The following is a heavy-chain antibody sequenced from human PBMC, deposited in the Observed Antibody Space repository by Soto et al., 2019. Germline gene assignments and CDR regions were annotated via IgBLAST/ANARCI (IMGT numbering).Heavy chain of an antibody. J-gene: IGHJ4*02. V-gene: IGHV1-69*13. CDR2: IIPIFGTA. CDR1: GGTLSSYA. Sequence: SVKVSCKASGGTLSSYAISWVRQAPGQGLEWMGGIIPIFGTANYAQKFQGRVTITADESTSTAYMELSSLRSEDTAVYYCARVRGSHYGGNSRLRFDYWGQGTLVTVSS. CDR3: ARVRGSHYGGNSRLRFDY. D-gene: IGHD4-17*01.